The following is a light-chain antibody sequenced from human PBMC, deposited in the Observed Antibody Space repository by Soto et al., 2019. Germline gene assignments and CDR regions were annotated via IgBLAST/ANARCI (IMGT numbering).Light chain of an antibody. Sequence: EIVLTQSPGTLSLSPGERATLSCRASQSVSSSYLAWYQQKPDQAPRLLIYDASSRATGIPDRFSGGGSGTDFTLTISRLEPEDFAVYYCQQYGSSLLTFGGGTKVEIK. CDR2: DAS. CDR3: QQYGSSLLT. CDR1: QSVSSSY. J-gene: IGKJ4*01. V-gene: IGKV3-20*01.